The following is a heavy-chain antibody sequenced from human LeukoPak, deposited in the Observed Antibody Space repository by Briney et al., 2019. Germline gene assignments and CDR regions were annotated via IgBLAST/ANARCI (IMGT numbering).Heavy chain of an antibody. D-gene: IGHD3-9*01. CDR2: IYSDNT. Sequence: GGSLRLSCTVSGFTVSSNSMSWVRQAPGKGLEWVSFIYSDNTHYSDSVKGRFTISRDNSKNTLYLQMNSLRAEDTAVYYCAKGRILTGFLYYFDYWGQGTLVTVSS. CDR1: GFTVSSNS. V-gene: IGHV3-53*01. CDR3: AKGRILTGFLYYFDY. J-gene: IGHJ4*02.